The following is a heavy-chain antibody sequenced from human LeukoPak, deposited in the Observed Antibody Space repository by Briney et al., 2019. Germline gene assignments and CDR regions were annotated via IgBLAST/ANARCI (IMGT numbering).Heavy chain of an antibody. D-gene: IGHD2-8*01. Sequence: PSETLSLTCTVSGGSISSSSYYWGWIRQPPGKGLEWIGSIYYSGSTYYNPSLKSRVTISVDTSKNQFSLKLSSVTAADTAVYYCARAPIELQRIDYWGQGTLVTVSS. CDR3: ARAPIELQRIDY. J-gene: IGHJ4*02. CDR2: IYYSGST. CDR1: GGSISSSSYY. V-gene: IGHV4-39*07.